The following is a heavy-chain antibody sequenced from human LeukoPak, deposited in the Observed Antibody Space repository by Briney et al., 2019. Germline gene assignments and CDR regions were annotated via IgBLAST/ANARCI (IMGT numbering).Heavy chain of an antibody. Sequence: GGSLRLSCAASGFTFSSYSMNWVRQAPGKGLEWVSSISSSSSYIYYADSVKGRFTISRDNAKNSLYLQMNSLRAENTAVYYCARYRVGATRYFDYWGQGTLVTVSS. CDR3: ARYRVGATRYFDY. D-gene: IGHD1-26*01. CDR1: GFTFSSYS. CDR2: ISSSSSYI. J-gene: IGHJ4*02. V-gene: IGHV3-21*01.